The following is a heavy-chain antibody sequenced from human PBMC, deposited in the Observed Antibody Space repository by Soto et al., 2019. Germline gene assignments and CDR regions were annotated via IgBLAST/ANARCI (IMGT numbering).Heavy chain of an antibody. J-gene: IGHJ5*02. Sequence: VNGSCKSSGYTFTALYMNWVRQAPGQGLEWMGWVNPNTGLTKYAQKFQGRVSMTRDTSINTAYMELSGLTSDDTAVYYCPTLRRDHWGQRT. V-gene: IGHV1-2*02. CDR2: VNPNTGLT. CDR3: PTLRRDH. D-gene: IGHD3-9*01. CDR1: GYTFTALY.